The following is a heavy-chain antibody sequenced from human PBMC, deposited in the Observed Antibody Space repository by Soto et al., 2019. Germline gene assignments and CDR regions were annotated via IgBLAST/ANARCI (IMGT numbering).Heavy chain of an antibody. Sequence: QVQLVQSGAEVKKPGASVKVSCKASGYTFSGYYMHWVRQAPGQGLEWMGWINTLSGDTSFPQKFQGRLAMHRDTSIDTAFMEVSRLTSDDTAIYYCARSLLNVIVPLGYWGQGTLVSVSS. J-gene: IGHJ4*02. CDR1: GYTFSGYY. CDR2: INTLSGDT. D-gene: IGHD2-8*01. CDR3: ARSLLNVIVPLGY. V-gene: IGHV1-2*02.